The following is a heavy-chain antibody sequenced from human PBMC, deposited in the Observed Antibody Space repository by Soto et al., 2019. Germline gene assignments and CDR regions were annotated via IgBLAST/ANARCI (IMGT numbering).Heavy chain of an antibody. D-gene: IGHD5-12*01. J-gene: IGHJ4*02. CDR1: GGTFSSYT. V-gene: IGHV1-69*02. CDR2: IIPILGIA. CDR3: ASLAPPRGYSGDDWDY. Sequence: QVQLVQSGAEVKKPGSSVKVSCKASGGTFSSYTISWVRQAPGQGLEWMGRIIPILGIANYAQKFQGRVTITAEESTSTAYMELSSLGSEDTAVYYFASLAPPRGYSGDDWDYWGQGTLVTVSS.